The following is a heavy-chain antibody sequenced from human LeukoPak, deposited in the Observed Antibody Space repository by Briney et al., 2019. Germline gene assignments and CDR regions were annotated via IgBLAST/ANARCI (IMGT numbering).Heavy chain of an antibody. D-gene: IGHD6-19*01. CDR2: ISGSGGST. Sequence: PGGSLRLSCAASGFTFSSYAMSWVRQAPGKGLEWVSAISGSGGSTYYADSVKGRFTISRDNSKNTLYLQMNSLRAEDTAVYYCAKVASGDQWLGLGYFDYWGQGTLVTVSS. CDR3: AKVASGDQWLGLGYFDY. V-gene: IGHV3-23*01. J-gene: IGHJ4*02. CDR1: GFTFSSYA.